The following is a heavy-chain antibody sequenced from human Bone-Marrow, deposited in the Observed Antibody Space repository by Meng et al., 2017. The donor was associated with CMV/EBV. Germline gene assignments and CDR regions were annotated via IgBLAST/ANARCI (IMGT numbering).Heavy chain of an antibody. Sequence: ASVKVSCKASGYTFTGYYMHWVRQAPGQGLEWMGWINPNSGGTNYAQKFQGRVTMTRDTSISTAYMELSRLRSDDTAVYYCARDDRMVRGVIRTRYYGMDVWGQGTTVTVSS. CDR3: ARDDRMVRGVIRTRYYGMDV. CDR1: GYTFTGYY. V-gene: IGHV1-2*02. J-gene: IGHJ6*02. D-gene: IGHD3-10*01. CDR2: INPNSGGT.